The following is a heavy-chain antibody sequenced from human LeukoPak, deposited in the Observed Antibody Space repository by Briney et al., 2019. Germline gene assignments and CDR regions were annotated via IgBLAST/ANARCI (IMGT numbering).Heavy chain of an antibody. Sequence: GGSLRLSCAASGFSFSSGGMHWVRQAPGKGLDWVAYIRNDASKTYYADSVKGRFSISRDNSKNTVYLQMNNLLPEDTAVYYCAKRAGSAWSAGAWGQGTLVTVSS. CDR1: GFSFSSGG. CDR3: AKRAGSAWSAGA. D-gene: IGHD3-10*01. CDR2: IRNDASKT. J-gene: IGHJ5*02. V-gene: IGHV3-30*02.